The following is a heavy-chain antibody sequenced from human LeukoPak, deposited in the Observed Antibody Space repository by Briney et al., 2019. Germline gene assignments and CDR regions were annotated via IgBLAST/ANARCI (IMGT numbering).Heavy chain of an antibody. J-gene: IGHJ5*02. CDR1: GFTFSNYG. CDR3: ARILDHYDYPNNWFDP. CDR2: ISSSGGIT. D-gene: IGHD3-16*01. V-gene: IGHV3-23*01. Sequence: QSGGSLRLYCAASGFTFSNYGMTWIRQAPGKGLEWVSAISSSGGITYYADSVKGRFTISRDNSKNTLYLEMNSLRGEDTALYYCARILDHYDYPNNWFDPWGQGTLVTVSS.